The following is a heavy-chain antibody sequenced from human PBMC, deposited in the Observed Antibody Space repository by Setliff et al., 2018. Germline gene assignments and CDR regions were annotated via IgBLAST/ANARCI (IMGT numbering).Heavy chain of an antibody. CDR2: INYSGIT. V-gene: IGHV4-39*01. D-gene: IGHD3-3*01. J-gene: IGHJ6*03. Sequence: PSETLSLTCSVSGDSISSSSYYWGWIRQPPGKGLEWIGSINYSGITYYSPSLKSRVIVSVDTSKNQFSLNLSSVTAADTAVYYCARMSGFLYMDVWGKGTTVTVSS. CDR1: GDSISSSSYY. CDR3: ARMSGFLYMDV.